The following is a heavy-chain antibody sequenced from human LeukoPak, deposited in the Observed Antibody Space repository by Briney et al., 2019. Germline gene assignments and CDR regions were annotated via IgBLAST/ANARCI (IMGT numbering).Heavy chain of an antibody. CDR1: EYTLTELS. V-gene: IGHV1-24*01. CDR3: ATHGSQWTYCSGGSCSPAYFDY. D-gene: IGHD2-15*01. Sequence: ASVKVSCKVSEYTLTELSMHWVRQAPGKGLEWMGGFDPEDGETIYAQKFQGRVTMTEDTSTDTAYMELSSLRSEDTVVYYCATHGSQWTYCSGGSCSPAYFDYWGQGTLVTVSS. J-gene: IGHJ4*02. CDR2: FDPEDGET.